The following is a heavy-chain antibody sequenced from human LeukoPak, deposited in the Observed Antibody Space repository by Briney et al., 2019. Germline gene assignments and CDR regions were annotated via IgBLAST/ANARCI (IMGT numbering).Heavy chain of an antibody. Sequence: GGSLRLSCAASGFTFSDYYMSWIRQAPGKGLEWVSYISSSGSTIYYPDSVKGRFTISRDNAKNSLYLQMNSLRAEDTAVYYCARLVVVAATGGYYMDVWGKGTTVTVSS. CDR1: GFTFSDYY. J-gene: IGHJ6*03. D-gene: IGHD2-15*01. CDR3: ARLVVVAATGGYYMDV. CDR2: ISSSGSTI. V-gene: IGHV3-11*01.